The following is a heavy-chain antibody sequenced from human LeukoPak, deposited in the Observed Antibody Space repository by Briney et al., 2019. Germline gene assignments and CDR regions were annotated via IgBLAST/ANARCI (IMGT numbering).Heavy chain of an antibody. Sequence: GGSLRLSCAASGFTFSSYLLSWVRQAPGKGLEWVANIKQDGSEKYYVDSVKGRFTISRDNAKNSLYLQMNSLRVEDTAVYYCARSPPLWNGDAFDIWGQGTMVTVSS. CDR1: GFTFSSYL. CDR3: ARSPPLWNGDAFDI. J-gene: IGHJ3*02. V-gene: IGHV3-7*01. CDR2: IKQDGSEK. D-gene: IGHD1-1*01.